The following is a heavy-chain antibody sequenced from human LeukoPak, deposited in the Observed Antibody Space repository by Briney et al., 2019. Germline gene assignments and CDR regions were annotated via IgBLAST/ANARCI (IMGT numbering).Heavy chain of an antibody. Sequence: GASVKVSCKASGYTFTGYAMHWVRQAPGQRLEWMGWINAGNGNTKYSQKFQGRVTITRDTSASTAYMELSSLRSEDTAVYYCARCKMIRGVIFYYYYGMDVWGQGTTVTVSS. D-gene: IGHD3-10*01. CDR1: GYTFTGYA. V-gene: IGHV1-3*01. J-gene: IGHJ6*02. CDR3: ARCKMIRGVIFYYYYGMDV. CDR2: INAGNGNT.